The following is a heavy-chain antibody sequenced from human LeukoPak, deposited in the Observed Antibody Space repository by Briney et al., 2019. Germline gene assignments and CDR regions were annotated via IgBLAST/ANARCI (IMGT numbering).Heavy chain of an antibody. CDR1: GFTFSSYG. Sequence: PGGSLRLSCAASGFTFSSYGMHWVRQAPGKGLEWVAVISYDGSNQYYADSVKGRFTISRDNSKNTLYLQMNSLRAEDTAVYYCAKDRCGTTNCYIGGVLGYFFGSWGQGTLVTVSS. D-gene: IGHD2-2*02. J-gene: IGHJ4*02. CDR2: ISYDGSNQ. V-gene: IGHV3-30*18. CDR3: AKDRCGTTNCYIGGVLGYFFGS.